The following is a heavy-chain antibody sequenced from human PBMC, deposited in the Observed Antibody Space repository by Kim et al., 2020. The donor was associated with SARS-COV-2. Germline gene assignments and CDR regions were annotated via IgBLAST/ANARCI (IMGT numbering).Heavy chain of an antibody. D-gene: IGHD2-2*01. V-gene: IGHV3-64D*09. CDR3: VKDDCSSTSCYADY. Sequence: ADSVKGRFTISRDNSKNTLYLQMSSLRAEDTAGYYCVKDDCSSTSCYADYWGQGTLVTVSS. J-gene: IGHJ4*02.